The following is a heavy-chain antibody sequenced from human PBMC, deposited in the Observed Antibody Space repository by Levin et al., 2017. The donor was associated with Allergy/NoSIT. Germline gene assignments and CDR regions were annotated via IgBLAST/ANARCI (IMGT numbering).Heavy chain of an antibody. CDR3: ARAYSGSSEIWRFDP. J-gene: IGHJ5*02. Sequence: ASVKVSCKASGSTFSSFVINWVRQAPGQGLEWVGWISAYNGYTVYAQKFRDRVTMTTDTSTNTAYMELRSLRSDDTAVYYCARAYSGSSEIWRFDPWGQGTLVTVSS. V-gene: IGHV1-18*04. CDR1: GSTFSSFV. CDR2: ISAYNGYT. D-gene: IGHD6-6*01.